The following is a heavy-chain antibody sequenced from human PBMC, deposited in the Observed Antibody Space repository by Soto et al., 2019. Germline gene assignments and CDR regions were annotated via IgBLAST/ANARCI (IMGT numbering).Heavy chain of an antibody. CDR2: IYHSGST. CDR3: ARVRMEQQLVDLYYYGMDV. V-gene: IGHV4-30-2*01. D-gene: IGHD6-13*01. J-gene: IGHJ6*02. Sequence: QLQLQESGSGLVKPSQTLSLTCAVSGGSISSGGYSWSWIRQPPGKGLEWIGYIYHSGSTYYNPSLKSRVTISVDRSKNQFSLKLSSVTAADTAVYYCARVRMEQQLVDLYYYGMDVWGQGTTVTVSS. CDR1: GGSISSGGYS.